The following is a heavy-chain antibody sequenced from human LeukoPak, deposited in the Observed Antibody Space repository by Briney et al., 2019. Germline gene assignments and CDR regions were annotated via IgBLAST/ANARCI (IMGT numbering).Heavy chain of an antibody. J-gene: IGHJ4*02. D-gene: IGHD6-6*01. CDR1: GDSVNNTNYY. Sequence: SETLSLTCNVSGDSVNNTNYYWAWIRQPPGKGLEWIGSINYRGNTYFNPSLKSRITLSVDSPMNQFSLKLTSVTAADTAMFFCARVTYRSSSPFFNFWGQGTLVTVSS. V-gene: IGHV4-39*07. CDR3: ARVTYRSSSPFFNF. CDR2: INYRGNT.